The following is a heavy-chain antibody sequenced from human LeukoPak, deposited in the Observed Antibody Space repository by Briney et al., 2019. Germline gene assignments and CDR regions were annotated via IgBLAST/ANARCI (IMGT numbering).Heavy chain of an antibody. CDR2: MNPNSGNT. CDR3: ARGFRFGWEQWLVRDY. CDR1: GYTFTSYD. V-gene: IGHV1-8*01. J-gene: IGHJ4*02. Sequence: ASVKVSCKASGYTFTSYDINWVRQATGQGLEWMGWMNPNSGNTGYAQKFQGRVTMTRYTSISTAYMELSSLRSEDTAVYYCARGFRFGWEQWLVRDYWGQGTLVTVSS. D-gene: IGHD6-19*01.